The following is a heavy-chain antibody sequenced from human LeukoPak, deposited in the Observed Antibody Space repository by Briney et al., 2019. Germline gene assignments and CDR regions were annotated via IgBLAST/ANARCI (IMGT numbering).Heavy chain of an antibody. Sequence: PSETLSLTCTVSGGSINNSRYYWGWIRQPPGKGLDWIGTIYYSGDTYYNPSLKSRLTISVDTSKNQFSLKLSSVTAADTAVYYCARETYYYYMDVWGKGTTVTVSS. CDR3: ARETYYYYMDV. CDR1: GGSINNSRYY. V-gene: IGHV4-39*07. J-gene: IGHJ6*03. CDR2: IYYSGDT.